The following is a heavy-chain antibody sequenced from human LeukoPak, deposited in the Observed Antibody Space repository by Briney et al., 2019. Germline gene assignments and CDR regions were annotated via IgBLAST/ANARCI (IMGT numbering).Heavy chain of an antibody. CDR3: AKDYYSSTSCYFDY. D-gene: IGHD2-2*01. V-gene: IGHV3-23*01. J-gene: IGHJ4*02. Sequence: QPGGSLRLSCAASGFTFSSYAMSWVRQAPGKGLEWVSAITNSGDNTYYADSVKGRFTISRDNSKNTLYLQMHSLRAEDTAVYYCAKDYYSSTSCYFDYWGQGTLVTVSS. CDR1: GFTFSSYA. CDR2: ITNSGDNT.